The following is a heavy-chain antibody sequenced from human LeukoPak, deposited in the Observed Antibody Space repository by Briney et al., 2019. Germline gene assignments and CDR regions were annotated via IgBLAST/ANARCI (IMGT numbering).Heavy chain of an antibody. D-gene: IGHD3-3*01. CDR1: GFTFSNYA. J-gene: IGHJ4*02. V-gene: IGHV3-30-3*01. Sequence: GGSLRLSCAASGFTFSNYAMHWVRQAPGKGLEWMAVISYDGSNKYYADSVKGRFTISRDNSKNTLYLQMISLRAEDTGVYYCAKDHYWSIDYWGRGTLVTVSS. CDR3: AKDHYWSIDY. CDR2: ISYDGSNK.